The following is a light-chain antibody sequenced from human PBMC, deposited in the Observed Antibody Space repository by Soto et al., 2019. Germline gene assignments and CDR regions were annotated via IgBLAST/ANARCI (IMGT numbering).Light chain of an antibody. CDR1: QDIGYS. CDR3: QQYNSVPRT. Sequence: DIQMTQSPSSLSASVGARVTITCRASQDIGYSLGWFQQRPGKAPKSLIYAAATLQSGVPSKFSVRGSGTHFTLTFISRQPEDFGTYYCQQYNSVPRTFGEGTKVEIK. J-gene: IGKJ1*01. CDR2: AAA. V-gene: IGKV1-16*02.